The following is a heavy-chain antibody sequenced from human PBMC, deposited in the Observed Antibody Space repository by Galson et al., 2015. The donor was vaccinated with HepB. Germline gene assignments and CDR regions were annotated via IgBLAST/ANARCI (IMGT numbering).Heavy chain of an antibody. Sequence: ETLSLTCTVSGGSISSSSYYWGWIRQPPGKGLEWIGSIYYSGSTYYNPSLKSRVTISVDTSKNQFSLKLSSVTAADTAVYYCARAVEMATIDYWGQGTLVTVSS. CDR3: ARAVEMATIDY. J-gene: IGHJ4*02. CDR2: IYYSGST. D-gene: IGHD5-24*01. CDR1: GGSISSSSYY. V-gene: IGHV4-39*01.